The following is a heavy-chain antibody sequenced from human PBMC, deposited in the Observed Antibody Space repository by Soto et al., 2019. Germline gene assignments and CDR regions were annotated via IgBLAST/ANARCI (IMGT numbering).Heavy chain of an antibody. CDR3: ASDHYDFWSGYYRAYYYYGMDV. J-gene: IGHJ6*02. CDR1: GFTFSSYA. V-gene: IGHV3-30-3*01. CDR2: ISYDGSNK. Sequence: QVQLEESGGGVVQPGRSLRLSCAASGFTFSSYAMHWVRQAPGKGLEWVAVISYDGSNKYYADSVKGRFTISRDNSKNTLYLQMNSLRAEDTAVYYCASDHYDFWSGYYRAYYYYGMDVWGQGTTVTVSS. D-gene: IGHD3-3*01.